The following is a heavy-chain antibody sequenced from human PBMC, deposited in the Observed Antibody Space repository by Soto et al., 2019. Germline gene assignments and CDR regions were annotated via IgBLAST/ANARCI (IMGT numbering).Heavy chain of an antibody. D-gene: IGHD3-22*01. Sequence: QVQLVQSGAEVKKPGASVKVSCKASGYTFTSYDINWVRQATGQGLEWMGWMNPNSGNTGYAQKFQGRVTRTRNTSISTAYMELSRLRSEDTAVYYCASNYYDTSGNYYYYGMDVWGQGTTVTVSS. CDR3: ASNYYDTSGNYYYYGMDV. CDR1: GYTFTSYD. J-gene: IGHJ6*02. V-gene: IGHV1-8*01. CDR2: MNPNSGNT.